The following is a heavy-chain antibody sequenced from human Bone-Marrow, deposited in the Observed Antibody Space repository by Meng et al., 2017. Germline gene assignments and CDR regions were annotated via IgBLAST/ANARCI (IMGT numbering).Heavy chain of an antibody. V-gene: IGHV3-74*01. CDR2: VNSDGSRT. CDR1: GFSFNNAW. CDR3: ARDLAYGGHD. D-gene: IGHD4-23*01. Sequence: ASLKISCAASGFSFNNAWMHWVRPAPGKGVVWVSYVNSDGSRTTYADSVKGRFTISRDNAKNTLYLQMNSLRVEDTAVYYCARDLAYGGHDWGQGNLVNVSS. J-gene: IGHJ4*02.